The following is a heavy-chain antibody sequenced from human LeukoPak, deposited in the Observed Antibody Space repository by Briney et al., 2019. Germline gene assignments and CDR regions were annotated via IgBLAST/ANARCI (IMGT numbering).Heavy chain of an antibody. V-gene: IGHV3-9*01. Sequence: GGSLRLSCAASGFTFDDYAMHWVRQAPGKGLEWVSGISWNSGSIGYADSAKGRFTISRDNAKNSLYLQMNSLRAEDTALYYCAKDLLDYYDSSGYFYYWGQGTLVTVSS. CDR1: GFTFDDYA. D-gene: IGHD3-22*01. CDR3: AKDLLDYYDSSGYFYY. CDR2: ISWNSGSI. J-gene: IGHJ4*02.